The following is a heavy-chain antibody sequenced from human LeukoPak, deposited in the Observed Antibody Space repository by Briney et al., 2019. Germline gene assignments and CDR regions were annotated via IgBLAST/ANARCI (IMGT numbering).Heavy chain of an antibody. Sequence: SETLSLTCTVSGYSISSGYYWGWIRQPPGKGLEWIGSIYHSGSTYFNPSLKSRVTISVDTSKNQFSLKLSSVTAADTAVYYCALYYYYYMDVWGKGTTVTISS. CDR3: ALYYYYYMDV. J-gene: IGHJ6*03. V-gene: IGHV4-38-2*02. CDR2: IYHSGST. D-gene: IGHD3-10*01. CDR1: GYSISSGYY.